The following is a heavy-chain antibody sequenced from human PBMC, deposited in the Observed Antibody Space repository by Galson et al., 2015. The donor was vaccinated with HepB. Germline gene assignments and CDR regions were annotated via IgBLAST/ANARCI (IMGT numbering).Heavy chain of an antibody. CDR1: GFTFSSYA. J-gene: IGHJ6*02. V-gene: IGHV3-30-3*01. CDR2: ISYDGSNK. Sequence: SLRLSRAASGFTFSSYAMHWVRQAPGKGLEWVAVISYDGSNKYYADSVKGRFTISRDNSKNTLYLQMNSLRAEDTAVYYCARGRRSSGRYMGMDVWGQGTTVTVSS. CDR3: ARGRRSSGRYMGMDV. D-gene: IGHD6-19*01.